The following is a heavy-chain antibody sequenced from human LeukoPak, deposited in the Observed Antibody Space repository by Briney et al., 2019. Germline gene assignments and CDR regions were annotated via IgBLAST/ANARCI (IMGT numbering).Heavy chain of an antibody. V-gene: IGHV1-69*13. CDR2: IIPIFGTA. CDR1: GGTFSSYA. CDR3: ARDRRGKFDY. Sequence: SVKVSCKASGGTFSSYAISWVRQAPGQGLEWMGGIIPIFGTANYAQKFQGRVTITADESTSTAYMELRSLRSDDTAVYYCARDRRGKFDYWGQGTLVTVSS. J-gene: IGHJ4*02.